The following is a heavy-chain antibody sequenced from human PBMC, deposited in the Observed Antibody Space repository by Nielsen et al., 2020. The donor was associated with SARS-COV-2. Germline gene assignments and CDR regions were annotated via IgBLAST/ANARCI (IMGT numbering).Heavy chain of an antibody. CDR1: GGTFSSYA. V-gene: IGHV1-69*04. J-gene: IGHJ6*03. CDR2: IIPILGIA. CDR3: ARVSQLGYSYGSSFFFRDGYYYMDV. Sequence: SVKVSCKASGGTFSSYAISWVRQAPGQGLEWMGRIIPILGIANYAQKFQGRVTITADKSTSTAYMELSSLRSEDTAVYYCARVSQLGYSYGSSFFFRDGYYYMDVWGKGTTVTVSS. D-gene: IGHD5-18*01.